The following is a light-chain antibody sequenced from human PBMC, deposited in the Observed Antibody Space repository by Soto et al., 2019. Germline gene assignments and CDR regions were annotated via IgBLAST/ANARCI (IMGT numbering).Light chain of an antibody. V-gene: IGKV3-20*01. J-gene: IGKJ1*01. CDR1: QRVSSSY. CDR3: QQYGSSPRT. CDR2: GAS. Sequence: EIVLTQSPGTLSLSPGERATLSCRASQRVSSSYLAWYQQKPGQPHRLVIYGASSRATGIPDRFSGSGSGTDFTLTISRLEPEDFAVYYCQQYGSSPRTFGQGTKVDI.